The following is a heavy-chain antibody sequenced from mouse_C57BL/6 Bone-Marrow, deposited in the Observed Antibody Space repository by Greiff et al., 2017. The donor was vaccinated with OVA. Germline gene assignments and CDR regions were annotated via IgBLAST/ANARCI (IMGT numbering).Heavy chain of an antibody. D-gene: IGHD1-1*01. V-gene: IGHV1-18*01. J-gene: IGHJ4*01. Sequence: VQLQQSGPELVKPGASVKIPCKASGYTFTDYNMDWVKQSHGKSLEWIGDINPNNGGTIYNQKFKGKATLTVDKSSSTAYMELRSLTSEDTAVDYCARSAYYGSSFAMDYWGQGTSVTVSS. CDR3: ARSAYYGSSFAMDY. CDR2: INPNNGGT. CDR1: GYTFTDYN.